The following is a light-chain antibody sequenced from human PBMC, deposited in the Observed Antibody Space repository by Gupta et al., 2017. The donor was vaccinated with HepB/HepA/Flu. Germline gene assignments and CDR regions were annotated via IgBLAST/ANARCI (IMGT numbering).Light chain of an antibody. J-gene: IGLJ2*01. CDR3: QVWDRNTVV. CDR1: KLEEKY. V-gene: IGLV3-1*01. Sequence: SYDLTQSSSLSVSPGDTATITCSGDKLEEKYVSWHQQKAGQPPILVIFQDVKRPSGIPERLSASNSGNTATLTITGAQSADEADYYCQVWDRNTVVFGGGTKMTV. CDR2: QDV.